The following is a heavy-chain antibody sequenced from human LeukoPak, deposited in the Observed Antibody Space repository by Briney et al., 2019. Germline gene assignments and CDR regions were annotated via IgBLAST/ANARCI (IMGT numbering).Heavy chain of an antibody. D-gene: IGHD1-1*01. J-gene: IGHJ3*02. CDR3: ARDYLVGGTDAFDI. CDR1: GFTFSSYE. V-gene: IGHV3-48*03. CDR2: IGGSGSTI. Sequence: GGSLRLSCAASGFTFSSYEMNWVRQAPGKGLEWVSYIGGSGSTIYYADSVKGRFTVSRDDAKNSLYLQMNRLRGEDTAVYYCARDYLVGGTDAFDIWGQGTMVTVSS.